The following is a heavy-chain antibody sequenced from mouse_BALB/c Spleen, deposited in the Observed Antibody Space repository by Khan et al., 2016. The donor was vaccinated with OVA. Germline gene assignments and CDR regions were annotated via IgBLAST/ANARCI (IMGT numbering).Heavy chain of an antibody. CDR3: ATYGSRSALLTY. CDR1: GYTFTSYW. CDR2: INPSTGYT. V-gene: IGHV1-7*01. J-gene: IGHJ3*01. Sequence: QVQLQQSGAELAKPGASVKMSCKASGYTFTSYWMHWVKQRPGQGLEWIGYINPSTGYTEYNQRFKDKATLTADKSSSTAYMQLSSLTSEESGVYYCATYGSRSALLTYCGQGTLVTVSA. D-gene: IGHD1-1*01.